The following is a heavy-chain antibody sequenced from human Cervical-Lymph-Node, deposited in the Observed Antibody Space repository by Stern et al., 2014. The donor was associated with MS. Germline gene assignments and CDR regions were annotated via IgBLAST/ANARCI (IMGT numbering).Heavy chain of an antibody. Sequence: QVTLRESGPTLVKPTQTLTLTCTFSGFSFSTTGVGVGWIRRTPGKALEWLALIYWDEDKRYSPSLKNRLTITKDTSKNQVVLTMTNMDQVDTGTYYCAHRPISMVRGVTWFDPWGQGTLVTVSS. CDR3: AHRPISMVRGVTWFDP. J-gene: IGHJ5*02. D-gene: IGHD3-10*01. V-gene: IGHV2-5*02. CDR1: GFSFSTTGVG. CDR2: IYWDEDK.